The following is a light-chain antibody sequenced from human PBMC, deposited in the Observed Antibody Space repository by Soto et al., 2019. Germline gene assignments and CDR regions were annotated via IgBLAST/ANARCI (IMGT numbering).Light chain of an antibody. CDR3: ASFRSANTLVV. CDR1: SRDIGNYNY. V-gene: IGLV2-14*01. CDR2: EVT. Sequence: QSSLTQPASVSGSPGQSIPISCTGTSRDIGNYNYVSWYQHHPGKAPKLMIYEVTSRPSGVSDHFSGSKSGMTASLTISGLPPDDEADYFCASFRSANTLVVFGTGAKGTV. J-gene: IGLJ1*01.